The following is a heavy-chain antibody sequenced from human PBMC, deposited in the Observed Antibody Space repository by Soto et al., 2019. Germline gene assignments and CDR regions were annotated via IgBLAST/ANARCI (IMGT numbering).Heavy chain of an antibody. J-gene: IGHJ4*02. D-gene: IGHD1-1*01. CDR2: IDYSGIS. V-gene: IGHV4-31*03. CDR3: GRENEFHYFDS. Sequence: SETLSLTCTVSGDSIGSGPSFWAWIRQHPGKGLEWLGSIDYSGISLYTQSLKSRLTFSLDASKNQFSLKLSSVTAADTAVYFCGRENEFHYFDSWGQGALVTVSS. CDR1: GDSIGSGPSF.